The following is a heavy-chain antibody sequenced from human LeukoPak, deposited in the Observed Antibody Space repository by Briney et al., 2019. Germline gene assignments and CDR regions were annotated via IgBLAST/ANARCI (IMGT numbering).Heavy chain of an antibody. CDR2: INSDVSST. V-gene: IGHV3-74*01. CDR3: AREYCTNGVCYTVGSYYYYYYGMDV. J-gene: IGHJ6*02. CDR1: GFTFSSYG. Sequence: PGGSLRLSCAASGFTFSSYGMHSVRQAPGKGLVWVSRINSDVSSTSYADTSKGLFTISRDTATNTLYLQMNSLRAEDTAVYYCAREYCTNGVCYTVGSYYYYYYGMDVWGQGNTVTVSS. D-gene: IGHD2-8*01.